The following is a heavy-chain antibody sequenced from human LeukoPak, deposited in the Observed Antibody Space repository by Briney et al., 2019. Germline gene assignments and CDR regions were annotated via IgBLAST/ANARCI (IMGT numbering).Heavy chain of an antibody. CDR2: ISSSGSTI. CDR3: AKDRPKFVAYCRGDCYS. Sequence: GGSLRLSCAASGFTFSSYEVNWVRPARGKGLEWVSCISSSGSTIYYADSVKGRFTISRDNAKNSLYLQMNSLRAEDTAVYYCAKDRPKFVAYCRGDCYSWRQGTLVTVSS. D-gene: IGHD2-21*02. CDR1: GFTFSSYE. V-gene: IGHV3-48*03. J-gene: IGHJ4*02.